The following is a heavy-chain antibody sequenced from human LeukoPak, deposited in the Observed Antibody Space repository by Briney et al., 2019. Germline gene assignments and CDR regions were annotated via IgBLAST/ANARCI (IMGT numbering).Heavy chain of an antibody. V-gene: IGHV3-30-3*01. J-gene: IGHJ4*02. CDR2: ISYDGSNK. CDR3: AEENYGDYGY. CDR1: GFTFSSYA. Sequence: GGSLRLSCAASGFTFSSYAMHWVRQAPGKGLEWVAVISYDGSNKYYADSVKGRFTISRDNSKNTLYLQMNSLRAEDTAVYYCAEENYGDYGYWGQGTLVTVSS. D-gene: IGHD4-17*01.